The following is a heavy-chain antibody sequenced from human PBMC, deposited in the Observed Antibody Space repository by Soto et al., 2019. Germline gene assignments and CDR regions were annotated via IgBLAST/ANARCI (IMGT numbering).Heavy chain of an antibody. CDR3: SRGRVAFY. Sequence: QVQLVQSGAEVKKPGASVKVSCKTSGYTFTTYDINWVRQAPGQGLEWVAWMNPHSGHTGYAQKFQGRVTMTRNTSISTAYMELRSCRSEDTAVYFCSRGRVAFYWGEGALVTVSS. V-gene: IGHV1-8*01. D-gene: IGHD2-21*01. CDR2: MNPHSGHT. CDR1: GYTFTTYD. J-gene: IGHJ4*02.